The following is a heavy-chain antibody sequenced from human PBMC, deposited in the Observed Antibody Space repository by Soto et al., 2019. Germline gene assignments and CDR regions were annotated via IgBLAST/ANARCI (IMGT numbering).Heavy chain of an antibody. J-gene: IGHJ4*02. V-gene: IGHV3-23*01. CDR2: ISGSGGST. Sequence: GGSLRLSCAASGFTFSSYAMSWVRQAPGKGLEWVSAISGSGGSTYYADSVKGRFTISRDNSKNTLYLQMNSLRAEDTAVYYCAKGMVRGVISPFDYWGQGTLVTSPQ. D-gene: IGHD3-10*01. CDR3: AKGMVRGVISPFDY. CDR1: GFTFSSYA.